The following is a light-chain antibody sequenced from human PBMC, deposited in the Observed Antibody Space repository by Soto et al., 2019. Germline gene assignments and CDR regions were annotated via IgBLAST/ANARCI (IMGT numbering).Light chain of an antibody. CDR3: QSYDSSLSGSV. CDR2: GKS. Sequence: QSVLTQPPSVSGAPGQRVTISCTGSSFNIGAGYDVHWYQQLPGTAPKLLIYGKSNQNRPSGLPDRFSGSKSGTSASLAITELQAEDEAECCCQSYDSSLSGSVFGGGTKLTVL. V-gene: IGLV1-40*01. CDR1: SFNIGAGYD. J-gene: IGLJ2*01.